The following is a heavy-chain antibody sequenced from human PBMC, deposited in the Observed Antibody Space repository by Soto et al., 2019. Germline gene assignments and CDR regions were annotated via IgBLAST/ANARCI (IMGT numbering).Heavy chain of an antibody. Sequence: PGGSLRLSCAASGFTFSTYGMHWVRQAPGKGLEWVALIWSDGSNKYYADTVKGRFTISRDNSKNTLYLQMNSLRAEDTAVYYCARDYYRFNSGYGFSMDVWGQGTTVTVSS. V-gene: IGHV3-30*02. CDR1: GFTFSTYG. J-gene: IGHJ6*02. D-gene: IGHD5-12*01. CDR2: IWSDGSNK. CDR3: ARDYYRFNSGYGFSMDV.